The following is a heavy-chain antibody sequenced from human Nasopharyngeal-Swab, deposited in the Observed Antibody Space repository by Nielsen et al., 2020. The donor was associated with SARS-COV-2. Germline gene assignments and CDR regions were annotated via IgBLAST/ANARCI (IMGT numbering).Heavy chain of an antibody. CDR3: ARGGRTRIQLWQGPPYGMDV. D-gene: IGHD5-18*01. V-gene: IGHV1-69*01. Sequence: VRQAPGKGLEWMGGIIPIFGTANYAQKFQGRVTITADESTSTAYMELSSLRSEDTAVYYCARGGRTRIQLWQGPPYGMDVWGQGTTVT. J-gene: IGHJ6*02. CDR2: IIPIFGTA.